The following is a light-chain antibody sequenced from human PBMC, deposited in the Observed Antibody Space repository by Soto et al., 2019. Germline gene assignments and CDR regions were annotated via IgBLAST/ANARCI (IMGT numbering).Light chain of an antibody. CDR3: QQSYSTPLYT. Sequence: DIQMTQSPSSLSASVGDRVTITCRASQSISIYLNWYQQKLGKAPKLLIYAASTLQSGVPSRFSGSGSGTDFTLTISSLQPEDFATYYCQQSYSTPLYTFGQGTKLEIK. CDR1: QSISIY. V-gene: IGKV1-39*01. CDR2: AAS. J-gene: IGKJ2*01.